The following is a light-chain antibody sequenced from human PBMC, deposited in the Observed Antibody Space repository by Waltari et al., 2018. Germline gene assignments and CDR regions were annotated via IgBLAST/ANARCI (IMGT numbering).Light chain of an antibody. CDR1: SSDAGTYNY. J-gene: IGLJ3*02. Sequence: QSALTQSASVSGSPGQSITISCTGSSSDAGTYNYVSWYQQHTGKAPKLVIYEVNNRPSGVSNRFSGSKSGNTASLTISGLQAEDEADYYCSSYTNSSTVVVFGGGTKVTVL. V-gene: IGLV2-14*03. CDR3: SSYTNSSTVVV. CDR2: EVN.